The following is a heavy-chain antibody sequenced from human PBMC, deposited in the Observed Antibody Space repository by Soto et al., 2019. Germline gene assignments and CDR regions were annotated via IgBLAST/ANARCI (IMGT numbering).Heavy chain of an antibody. CDR1: GFTFSLSA. Sequence: EVQLLESGGGFVQPGESLRLSCAASGFTFSLSAMSWVRQAPGRGLDWVSSLSGGGSTTDYADSVKGRFTISRDNSKNTVHLQMNSLRAADTAVYYCAKGPEYDILTGCDYWGQGALVTVSS. V-gene: IGHV3-23*01. CDR3: AKGPEYDILTGCDY. CDR2: LSGGGSTT. D-gene: IGHD3-9*01. J-gene: IGHJ4*02.